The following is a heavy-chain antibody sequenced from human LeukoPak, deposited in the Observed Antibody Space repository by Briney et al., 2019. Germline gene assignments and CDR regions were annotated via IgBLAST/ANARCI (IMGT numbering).Heavy chain of an antibody. CDR3: ARVANDDRPFDY. D-gene: IGHD1-1*01. Sequence: SETLSLTCTVSGGSISSYYWSWIRQPPGKGLEWIGYIYYSGSTNYNPSLKSRVTISVDTSKNQFSLKLSSVTAADTAVYYCARVANDDRPFDYWGQGTLVTVSS. CDR2: IYYSGST. CDR1: GGSISSYY. V-gene: IGHV4-59*01. J-gene: IGHJ4*02.